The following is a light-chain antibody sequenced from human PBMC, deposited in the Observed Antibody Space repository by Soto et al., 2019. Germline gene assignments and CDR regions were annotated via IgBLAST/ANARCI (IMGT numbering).Light chain of an antibody. J-gene: IGKJ4*01. CDR3: IQALPTPLT. Sequence: DVVMTQSPLSLPVTPGEPASISCRSSQSLLHSDGYNYLDWFLQRPGQSPQVLISLGSNRAPGVPDRFSGSGSGTDFTLKISRVEAEDFGVYYCIQALPTPLTFGGGTKVEIK. CDR2: LGS. CDR1: QSLLHSDGYNY. V-gene: IGKV2-28*01.